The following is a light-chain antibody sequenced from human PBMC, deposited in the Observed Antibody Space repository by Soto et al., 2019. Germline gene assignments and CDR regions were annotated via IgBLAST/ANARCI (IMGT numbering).Light chain of an antibody. CDR2: DAS. CDR3: QQYNSYSPTWT. J-gene: IGKJ1*01. V-gene: IGKV1-5*01. CDR1: QSISSW. Sequence: DIQMTKSPSTLSASVGDRVTITCRASQSISSWLAWYQQKPGKAPKLLIYDASSLESGVPSRFSGSGSGTEFTLTISSLQPDDFATYYCQQYNSYSPTWTFGQGTKV.